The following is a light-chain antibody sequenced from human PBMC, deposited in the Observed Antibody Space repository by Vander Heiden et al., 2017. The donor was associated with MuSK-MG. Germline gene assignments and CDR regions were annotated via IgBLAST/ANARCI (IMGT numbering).Light chain of an antibody. V-gene: IGKV3-15*01. CDR2: AGS. Sequence: EIVMTQSPTTLSVSAGESATLSCRASQSVGSKLAWYQQKPGQSPRLVIYAGSTRATCIPVRFSCSGSGTEVTLTISRLQSEDLAVYSCHQYNSWPGTFGQGTKLEIK. CDR3: HQYNSWPGT. J-gene: IGKJ2*01. CDR1: QSVGSK.